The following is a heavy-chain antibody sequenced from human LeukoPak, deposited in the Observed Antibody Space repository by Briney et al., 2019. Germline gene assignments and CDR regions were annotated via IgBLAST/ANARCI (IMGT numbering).Heavy chain of an antibody. CDR1: GGSLSSSSYY. D-gene: IGHD3-22*01. CDR2: IYYSGST. CDR3: ARDRPLITHWSYYMDV. J-gene: IGHJ6*03. Sequence: SETLSLTCAVSGGSLSSSSYYWGWIRQPPGKGLEWIGSIYYSGSTYYNPSLKSRVTISVDTSKNQFSLKLSSVTAADTAVYYCARDRPLITHWSYYMDVWGKGTTVTVSS. V-gene: IGHV4-39*02.